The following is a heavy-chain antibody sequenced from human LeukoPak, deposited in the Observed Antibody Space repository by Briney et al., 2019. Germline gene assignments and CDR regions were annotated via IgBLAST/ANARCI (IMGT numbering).Heavy chain of an antibody. CDR1: GFTFSSYA. Sequence: PGGSLRLSCAASGFTFSSYAMSWVRQAPGKGLEWVSAISGSGGSTYYADSVKGRFTISRDNSKNTLYLQMNSLRAEDTAVYYCAKAQLPHILWFGLFDYWGQGTLVTVSS. CDR2: ISGSGGST. D-gene: IGHD3-10*01. V-gene: IGHV3-23*01. CDR3: AKAQLPHILWFGLFDY. J-gene: IGHJ4*02.